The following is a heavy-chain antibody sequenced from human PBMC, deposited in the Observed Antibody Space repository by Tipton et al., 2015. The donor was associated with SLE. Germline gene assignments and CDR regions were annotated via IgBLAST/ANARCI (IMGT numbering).Heavy chain of an antibody. Sequence: TLSLTCAVFGGSFSGYYWSWIRQPPGKGLEWIGEIKHSGSTNYNPSLKSRVTRSVDTSKNQFSLKLSSVTAADPAVYYCARGGYYYDTSGYPYWGQGTLVTVSS. CDR2: IKHSGST. CDR3: ARGGYYYDTSGYPY. CDR1: GGSFSGYY. V-gene: IGHV4-34*01. J-gene: IGHJ4*02. D-gene: IGHD3-22*01.